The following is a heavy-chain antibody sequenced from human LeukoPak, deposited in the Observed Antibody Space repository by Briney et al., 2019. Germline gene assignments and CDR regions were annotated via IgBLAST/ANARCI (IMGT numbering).Heavy chain of an antibody. CDR2: IYYSGST. Sequence: SETLSLTCTVSGGSVSSGSYYWSWLPQPPGTGLEWIGYIYYSGSTNYNPSLKSRVTISVDTSKNQFSLKLSSVTAADTAVYYCASGEAGLSDYWGQGTLATVSS. CDR3: ASGEAGLSDY. V-gene: IGHV4-61*01. D-gene: IGHD3-10*01. CDR1: GGSVSSGSYY. J-gene: IGHJ4*02.